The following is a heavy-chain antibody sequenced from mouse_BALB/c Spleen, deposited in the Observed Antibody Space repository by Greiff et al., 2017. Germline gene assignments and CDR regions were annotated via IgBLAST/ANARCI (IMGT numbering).Heavy chain of an antibody. J-gene: IGHJ3*01. CDR3: ARERFSFAY. CDR2: IYPGGGYT. CDR1: GYTFTNYW. Sequence: VKLVESGAELVRPGTSVKISCKASGYTFTNYWLGWVKQRPGHGLEWIGDIYPGGGYTNYNEKFKGKATLTADTSSSTAYMQLSSLTSEDSAVYFCARERFSFAYWGQGTLVTVSA. V-gene: IGHV1-63*02.